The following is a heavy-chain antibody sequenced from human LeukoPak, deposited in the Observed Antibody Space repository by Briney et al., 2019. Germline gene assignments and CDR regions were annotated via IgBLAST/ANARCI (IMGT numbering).Heavy chain of an antibody. Sequence: QPGRSLRLSCAASGFTFSSYAMHWVRQAPGKGLEWVAVISYDGRNKDYADSVKGRSTISRDNSKNTLYLQMNSLRAEHTAVYYCARDLYNWAKDISGQGTMVTVSS. CDR2: ISYDGRNK. J-gene: IGHJ3*02. CDR3: ARDLYNWAKDI. V-gene: IGHV3-30*04. CDR1: GFTFSSYA. D-gene: IGHD1-20*01.